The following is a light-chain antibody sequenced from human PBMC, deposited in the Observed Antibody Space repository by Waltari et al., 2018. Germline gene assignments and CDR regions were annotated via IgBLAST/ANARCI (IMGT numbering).Light chain of an antibody. J-gene: IGKJ5*01. CDR2: AAS. Sequence: DIQMTQSPSSLSASVGDRVTITCRASQSISSYLNWYQQKPGKAPQLLSYAASSLQSGVPSRFSGSGYGTDFTLTISSLQPEDFATYYCQQSYSTLARTFGQGTRLEI. CDR3: QQSYSTLART. CDR1: QSISSY. V-gene: IGKV1-39*01.